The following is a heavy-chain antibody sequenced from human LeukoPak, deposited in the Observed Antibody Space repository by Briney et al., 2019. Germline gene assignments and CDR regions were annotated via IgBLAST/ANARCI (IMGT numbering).Heavy chain of an antibody. CDR1: GGSISSNTYY. CDR2: IYHNGNP. Sequence: SETLSLTCTVSGGSISSNTYYWGWVRQPPGKGLEWIGSIYHNGNPYLNPSLKSRVTISVDASVYQFSLRLSSVTAADTAVYYCARQGAVTSRRTHYYAMDVWGQGTTVTVSS. D-gene: IGHD4-17*01. CDR3: ARQGAVTSRRTHYYAMDV. V-gene: IGHV4-39*01. J-gene: IGHJ6*02.